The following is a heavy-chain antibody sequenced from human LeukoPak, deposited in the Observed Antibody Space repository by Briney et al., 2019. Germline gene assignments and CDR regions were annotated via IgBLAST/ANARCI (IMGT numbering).Heavy chain of an antibody. V-gene: IGHV4-39*01. CDR3: ARARGYSYGYPDY. CDR1: GGSISSSSYY. CDR2: IYYSGST. Sequence: SETLSLTCTVSGGSISSSSYYWGWIRQPPGKGLEWIGSIYYSGSTYYNPSLKSRVTISVDTSKNQFSLKLSSVTAADTAVYYCARARGYSYGYPDYWGQGTLVTVSS. D-gene: IGHD5-18*01. J-gene: IGHJ4*02.